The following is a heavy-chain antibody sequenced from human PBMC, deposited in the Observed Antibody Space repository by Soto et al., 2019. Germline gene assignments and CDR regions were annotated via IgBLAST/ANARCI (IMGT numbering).Heavy chain of an antibody. CDR2: IIPIFGVT. CDR3: VRDWESTTQTWGFGDS. Sequence: QVQLVQSGAEVKKPGSSVKVSCKASGGTFSSYTITWVRQAPGQGLGWLGRIIPIFGVTNYAQKFQDRVTITADRSTPTAYMELSRLRSEDTAVYYCVRDWESTTQTWGFGDSWGQGTLVTVSS. CDR1: GGTFSSYT. D-gene: IGHD1-1*01. V-gene: IGHV1-69*08. J-gene: IGHJ4*02.